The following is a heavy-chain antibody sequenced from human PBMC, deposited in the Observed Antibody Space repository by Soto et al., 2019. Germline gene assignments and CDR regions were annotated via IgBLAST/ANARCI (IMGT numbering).Heavy chain of an antibody. CDR1: GGTFSSYS. CDR3: ARVWSGYSDY. J-gene: IGHJ4*02. D-gene: IGHD3-3*01. V-gene: IGHV1-69*13. Sequence: ASVKVSCKASGGTFSSYSISWVRQAPGQGLEWMGGIIPIFGTANYAQKFQGRVTITADESTSTAYMELSSLRSEDTAVYYCARVWSGYSDYWGQGTLVTVSS. CDR2: IIPIFGTA.